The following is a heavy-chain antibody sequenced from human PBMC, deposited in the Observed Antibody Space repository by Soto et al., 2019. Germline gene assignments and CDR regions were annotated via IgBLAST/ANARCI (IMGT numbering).Heavy chain of an antibody. V-gene: IGHV3-30*18. Sequence: QVQLVESGGGVVQPGRSLRLSCAASGFTFSSYGMHWVRQAPGKGLEWVAVISYDGSNKYYADSVKGRFTISRDNSKNTLYLQMTSRRAEETAVYYCAKASLYSSSWYVAVDYWGQGTLVTVSS. CDR1: GFTFSSYG. J-gene: IGHJ4*02. D-gene: IGHD6-13*01. CDR3: AKASLYSSSWYVAVDY. CDR2: ISYDGSNK.